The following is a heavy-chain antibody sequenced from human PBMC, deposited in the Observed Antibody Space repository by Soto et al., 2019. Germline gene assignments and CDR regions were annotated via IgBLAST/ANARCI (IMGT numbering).Heavy chain of an antibody. J-gene: IGHJ4*02. CDR2: ISGSGGST. D-gene: IGHD2-2*01. CDR3: ATDMEPRDSIVVVPAAKGY. CDR1: GFTFSSYA. Sequence: GGSLRLSCAASGFTFSSYAMSWVRQAPGKGLEWVSAISGSGGSTYYADSVRGRFTISRDNSKNTLYLQMNSLRAEDTAVYYCATDMEPRDSIVVVPAAKGYWGQGTLVTVSS. V-gene: IGHV3-23*01.